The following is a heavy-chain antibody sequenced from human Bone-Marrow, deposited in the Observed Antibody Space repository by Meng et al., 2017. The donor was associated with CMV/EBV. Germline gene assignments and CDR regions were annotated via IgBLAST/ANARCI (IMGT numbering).Heavy chain of an antibody. V-gene: IGHV3-43D*04. Sequence: EVQLVEAGGVVVQPGGSLRLSCAASGFTFDDYAMHWVRQAPGKGLEWVSAIEGSNDNTHYAESVKGRFTISRDTSKNTLYLQMNYLTAEDTAMYYCEKDIFRWAFDYWGHGTLVTVSS. J-gene: IGHJ4*01. CDR3: EKDIFRWAFDY. CDR2: IEGSNDNT. D-gene: IGHD1-26*01. CDR1: GFTFDDYA.